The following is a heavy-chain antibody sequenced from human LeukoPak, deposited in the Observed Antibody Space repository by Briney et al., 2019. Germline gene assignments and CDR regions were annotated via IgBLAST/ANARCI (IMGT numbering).Heavy chain of an antibody. Sequence: SETLSLTCTVSGGSISSYYWSWIRQPPGKGLEWIGYIYYSGSTNYNPSLKSRVTISVDTSKNQFSLKLSSVTAADTAVYYCARRRIAVTMDYWGQGTLVTVSS. J-gene: IGHJ4*02. D-gene: IGHD6-6*01. CDR3: ARRRIAVTMDY. CDR1: GGSISSYY. CDR2: IYYSGST. V-gene: IGHV4-59*12.